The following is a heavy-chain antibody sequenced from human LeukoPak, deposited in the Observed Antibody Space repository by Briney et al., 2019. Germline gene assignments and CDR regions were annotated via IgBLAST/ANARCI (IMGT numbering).Heavy chain of an antibody. CDR3: ARDQVVVAATYYYYYGMDV. Sequence: GGSLRLSCAASGFTFSSYGMHGVRQAPGKGLEWVAVIWYDGSNKYYADSVKGRFTISRDNSKNTLYLQMNSLRAEDTAVYCCARDQVVVAATYYYYYGMDVWGQGTTVTVSS. V-gene: IGHV3-33*01. CDR1: GFTFSSYG. D-gene: IGHD2-15*01. CDR2: IWYDGSNK. J-gene: IGHJ6*02.